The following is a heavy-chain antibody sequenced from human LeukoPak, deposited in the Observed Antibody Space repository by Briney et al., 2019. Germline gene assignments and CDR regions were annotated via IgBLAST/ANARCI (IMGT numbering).Heavy chain of an antibody. CDR3: ARGFRSIAAADTYNWFDP. CDR1: GFTFSSYA. D-gene: IGHD6-13*01. J-gene: IGHJ5*02. V-gene: IGHV3-30-3*01. Sequence: GGSLRLSCAASGFTFSSYAMHWVRQAPGKGLEWVAVISYDGSNKYYADSVKGRFTISRDNSKNTLYLQMNSLRAEDTAVYYCARGFRSIAAADTYNWFDPWGQGTLVTVSS. CDR2: ISYDGSNK.